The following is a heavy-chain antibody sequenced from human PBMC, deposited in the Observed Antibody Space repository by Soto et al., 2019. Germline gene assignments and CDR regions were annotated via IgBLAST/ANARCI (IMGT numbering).Heavy chain of an antibody. CDR3: ARDGQWELLSWYFDY. CDR1: GFTFSSYG. CDR2: ISYDGSNN. D-gene: IGHD1-26*01. V-gene: IGHV3-30*03. J-gene: IGHJ4*02. Sequence: QVQLVESGGGVVQPGRSLRLSCAASGFTFSSYGMHWVRQAPGKGLEWVAVISYDGSNNYYGDSVKGRFTISRDDSKKTLYLQMNSLRPEDTPVYHCARDGQWELLSWYFDYWGQGTLVTVSS.